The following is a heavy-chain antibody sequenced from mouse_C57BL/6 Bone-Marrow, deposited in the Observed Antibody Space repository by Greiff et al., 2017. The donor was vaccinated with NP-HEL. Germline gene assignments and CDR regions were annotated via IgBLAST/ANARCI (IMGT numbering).Heavy chain of an antibody. J-gene: IGHJ4*01. CDR1: GFSFNTYA. Sequence: EVKLQESGGGLVQPKGSLKLSCAASGFSFNTYAMNWVRQAPGKSLEWVARIRSKSNNYATYYADSVKDRFTISRDDSESMLYLQMNNLKTEDTAMYYCVRRGYYYAMDYWGQGTSVTVSS. CDR2: IRSKSNNYAT. CDR3: VRRGYYYAMDY. V-gene: IGHV10-1*01.